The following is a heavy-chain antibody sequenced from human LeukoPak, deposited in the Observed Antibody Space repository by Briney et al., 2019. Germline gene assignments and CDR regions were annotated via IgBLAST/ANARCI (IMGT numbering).Heavy chain of an antibody. J-gene: IGHJ4*02. CDR2: IYPGDSDT. CDR1: GYSFTSYW. CDR3: ARGGSGWFHNYDY. Sequence: PGESLKISCKGSGYSFTSYWIGWVRQMPGKGLEWMGIIYPGDSDTRYSPSFQGQVTISVDKSISTAFLQWSSLKASDTALYYCARGGSGWFHNYDYWGQGTLVTVSS. D-gene: IGHD6-19*01. V-gene: IGHV5-51*01.